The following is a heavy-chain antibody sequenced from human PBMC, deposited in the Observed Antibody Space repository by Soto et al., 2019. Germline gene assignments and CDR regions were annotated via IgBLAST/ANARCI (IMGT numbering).Heavy chain of an antibody. Sequence: GGSLRLSCAASGFSFSSYAMSWVRQAPGNGLEWVSGIRDSGGNTYYADSVKGRFTISRDNSKNTLYLQMNSLRAEDTAVYYCAKSGGFSGYDWRGYYYYGMDVWGQGTTVTVSS. V-gene: IGHV3-23*01. CDR2: IRDSGGNT. J-gene: IGHJ6*02. D-gene: IGHD5-12*01. CDR3: AKSGGFSGYDWRGYYYYGMDV. CDR1: GFSFSSYA.